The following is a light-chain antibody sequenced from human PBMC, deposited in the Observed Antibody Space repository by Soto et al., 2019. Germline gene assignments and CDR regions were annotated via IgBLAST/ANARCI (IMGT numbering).Light chain of an antibody. J-gene: IGLJ3*02. CDR2: NDD. Sequence: QPVLTQPPSVSGTPGLRVNISCSGGISNIGKDTVNWYQQLPGTAPKLLMFNDDKRPSGVPDRFSGSRSGTSASLAISGLQSDDEAVYFCLTWDDSLNGWVFGGGTKLTVL. CDR1: ISNIGKDT. V-gene: IGLV1-44*01. CDR3: LTWDDSLNGWV.